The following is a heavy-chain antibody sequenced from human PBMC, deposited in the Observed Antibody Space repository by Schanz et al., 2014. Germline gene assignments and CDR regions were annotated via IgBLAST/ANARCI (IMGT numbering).Heavy chain of an antibody. D-gene: IGHD6-13*01. CDR2: IIPILGIA. Sequence: QVQLVQSGGEMKKPGSSVKVSCKASGGTFSSYTISWVRQAPGQGLEWMGRIIPILGIANYAQKFQGRVTITADKSTFTAYMDVSSLRSEDTAVYYCASSGAGYSSSWDFDYWGQGTLVTVSS. CDR3: ASSGAGYSSSWDFDY. V-gene: IGHV1-69*02. J-gene: IGHJ4*02. CDR1: GGTFSSYT.